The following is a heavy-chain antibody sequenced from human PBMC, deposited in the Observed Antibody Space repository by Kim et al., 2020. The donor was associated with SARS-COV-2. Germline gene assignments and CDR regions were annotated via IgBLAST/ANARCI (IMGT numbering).Heavy chain of an antibody. V-gene: IGHV5-51*07. CDR3: ARENCGGDCYSGAFDI. CDR2: IYPGDSDT. D-gene: IGHD2-21*02. CDR1: GYSFTSYW. J-gene: IGHJ3*02. Sequence: GESLKISCKGSGYSFTSYWIGWVHQMPGKGLEWMGIIYPGDSDTRYSPSFQGQVTISADKSISTAYLQWSSLKASDTAMYYCARENCGGDCYSGAFDIWGQGTMVTVSS.